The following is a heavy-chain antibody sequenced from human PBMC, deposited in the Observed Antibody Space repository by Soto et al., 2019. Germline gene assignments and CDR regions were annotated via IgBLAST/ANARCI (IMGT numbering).Heavy chain of an antibody. J-gene: IGHJ3*02. CDR3: ASSYDFWSGPNDAFDI. D-gene: IGHD3-3*01. Sequence: ASVKVSCKASGYTFTSYYMHWVRQAPGQGLEWMGIINPSGGSTSYAQKFQGRVTMTRDTSTSTVYMELSSLRSEDTAVYYCASSYDFWSGPNDAFDIWGQGTMVTVSS. CDR2: INPSGGST. V-gene: IGHV1-46*01. CDR1: GYTFTSYY.